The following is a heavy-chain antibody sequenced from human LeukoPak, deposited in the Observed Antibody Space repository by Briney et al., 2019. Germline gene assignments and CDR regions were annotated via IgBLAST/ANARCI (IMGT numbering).Heavy chain of an antibody. J-gene: IGHJ1*01. D-gene: IGHD2-2*01. CDR3: AIYIVVVPAANEYFQH. Sequence: GGSLRLSCAASGFTFSSYSMNWVRQAPGKGLEWVSAISGSGGSTYYADSVKGRFTISRDNSKNTLYLQMNSLRAEDTAVYYCAIYIVVVPAANEYFQHWGQGTRVTVSS. CDR1: GFTFSSYS. V-gene: IGHV3-23*01. CDR2: ISGSGGST.